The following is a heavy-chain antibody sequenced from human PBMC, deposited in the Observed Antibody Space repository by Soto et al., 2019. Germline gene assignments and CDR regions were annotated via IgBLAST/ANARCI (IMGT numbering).Heavy chain of an antibody. V-gene: IGHV3-30-3*01. Sequence: GGSLRLSCVASGFTFSNYAMNWVRQAPGKGLEWVAVISYDGSNKYNADSVKGRITISRDNSRNTLYLQMNNLRAEDTAMYYCARDLGNNYGSFAYWGQGTLVTVSS. CDR2: ISYDGSNK. D-gene: IGHD4-17*01. J-gene: IGHJ4*02. CDR3: ARDLGNNYGSFAY. CDR1: GFTFSNYA.